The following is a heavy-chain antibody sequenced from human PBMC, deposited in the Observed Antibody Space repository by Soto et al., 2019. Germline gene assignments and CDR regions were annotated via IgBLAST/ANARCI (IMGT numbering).Heavy chain of an antibody. CDR2: IYYSGST. Sequence: PSETLSLTCTVSGGSISSGGYYWSWIRQHPGKGLEWIGYIYYSGSTYYNPSLKSRVTISVDTSKNQFSLKLSSVTAADTAVYYCARTGERWILGYYFDYWGHGTLVTSPQ. D-gene: IGHD2-2*03. V-gene: IGHV4-31*03. J-gene: IGHJ4*01. CDR1: GGSISSGGYY. CDR3: ARTGERWILGYYFDY.